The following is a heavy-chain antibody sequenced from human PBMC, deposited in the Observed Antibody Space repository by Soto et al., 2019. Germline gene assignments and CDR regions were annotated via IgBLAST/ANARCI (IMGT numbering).Heavy chain of an antibody. J-gene: IGHJ4*02. CDR1: GVSMSGDF. D-gene: IGHD2-2*01. CDR3: ARDDRYCSSTSCFRGFDY. CDR2: IYYSGIT. Sequence: PSETLSLTCTVSGVSMSGDFWSWIQRPTGKRLEWIGYIYYSGITNYNPSLRSRGAISIDTSNNQFSLKLSSVTAADTALYYCARDDRYCSSTSCFRGFDYWGQGTLVTVYS. V-gene: IGHV4-59*01.